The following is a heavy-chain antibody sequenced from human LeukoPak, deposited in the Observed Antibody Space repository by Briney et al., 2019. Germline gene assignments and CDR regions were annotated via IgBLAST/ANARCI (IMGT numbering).Heavy chain of an antibody. D-gene: IGHD2-2*02. V-gene: IGHV3-23*01. J-gene: IGHJ3*02. Sequence: GGSLRLSCAASGFTFSSYAISWVRQAPGKGLEWVSGISGNGGNTYYADSVKGRFTISRDNSKNTLYLQMYSLRAEDTAVYYCARSIVVPAAILGNAFDIWGQGTMVTVSS. CDR1: GFTFSSYA. CDR2: ISGNGGNT. CDR3: ARSIVVPAAILGNAFDI.